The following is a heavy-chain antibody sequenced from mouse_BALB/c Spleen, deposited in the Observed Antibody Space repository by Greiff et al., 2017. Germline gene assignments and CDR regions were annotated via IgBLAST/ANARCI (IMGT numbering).Heavy chain of an antibody. CDR1: GYSITSDYA. D-gene: IGHD1-1*02. J-gene: IGHJ1*01. CDR2: ISYSGST. CDR3: ARCDGGYYWYFDV. Sequence: EVKLMESGPGLVKPSQSLSLTCTVTGYSITSDYAWNWIRQFPGNKLEWMGYISYSGSTSYNPSLKSRISITRDTSKNQFFLQLNSVTTEDTATYYCARCDGGYYWYFDVWGAGTTVTVAS. V-gene: IGHV3-2*02.